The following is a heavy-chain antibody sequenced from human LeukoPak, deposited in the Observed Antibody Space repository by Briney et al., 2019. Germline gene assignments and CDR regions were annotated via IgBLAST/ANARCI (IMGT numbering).Heavy chain of an antibody. V-gene: IGHV3-49*04. D-gene: IGHD3-22*01. Sequence: TGGSLRLSCTASGFTFGDYAMSWVRQAPGKGLEWVGFIRSKAYGGTTEYAASVKGRFTISRDDSKSIAYLQMNSLKTEDTAVYYCTRGSYDSSGQDAGFDYWGQGTLVTVSS. CDR1: GFTFGDYA. CDR2: IRSKAYGGTT. CDR3: TRGSYDSSGQDAGFDY. J-gene: IGHJ4*02.